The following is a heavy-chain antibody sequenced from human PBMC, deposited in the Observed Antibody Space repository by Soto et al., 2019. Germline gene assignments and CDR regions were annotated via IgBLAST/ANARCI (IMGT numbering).Heavy chain of an antibody. Sequence: QVQLVESGGGVVQPGRSLRLSCAASGFTFSSYGMHWVRQAPGKGLEWVAVISYDGSNKYYADSVKGRFTISRDNSKNTLDLQMNSLRAEDTAVYYCATPQGGWYPPFDYWGQGTLVTVSS. CDR1: GFTFSSYG. J-gene: IGHJ4*02. D-gene: IGHD6-19*01. CDR2: ISYDGSNK. V-gene: IGHV3-30*03. CDR3: ATPQGGWYPPFDY.